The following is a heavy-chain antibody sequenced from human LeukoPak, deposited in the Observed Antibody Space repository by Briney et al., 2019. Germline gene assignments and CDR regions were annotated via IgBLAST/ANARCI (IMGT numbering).Heavy chain of an antibody. D-gene: IGHD3-10*01. CDR3: ARHGGTTYYYGSGSYFVY. V-gene: IGHV4-38-2*02. J-gene: IGHJ4*02. Sequence: SETLSLTCTVSGYSISSGYYWGWIRQPPGKGLEWIGSIYHSGSTNYNPSLKSRVTISVDTSKNQFSLKLSSVTAADTAVYYCARHGGTTYYYGSGSYFVYWGQGTLVTVSS. CDR1: GYSISSGYY. CDR2: IYHSGST.